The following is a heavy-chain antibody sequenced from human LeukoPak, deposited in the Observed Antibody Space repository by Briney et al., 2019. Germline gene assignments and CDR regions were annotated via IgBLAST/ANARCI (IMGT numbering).Heavy chain of an antibody. CDR1: GYSISSGYY. Sequence: SETLSLTCAVSGYSISSGYYWGWIRQPPGKGLEWIGSIYNSGSTYYNPYLKSRVTIIVETSKKHISLKLSYVTAADTAVYYCARHFEYSSSWSSFDYWGQGTLVTVSS. D-gene: IGHD6-6*01. J-gene: IGHJ4*02. V-gene: IGHV4-38-2*01. CDR3: ARHFEYSSSWSSFDY. CDR2: IYNSGST.